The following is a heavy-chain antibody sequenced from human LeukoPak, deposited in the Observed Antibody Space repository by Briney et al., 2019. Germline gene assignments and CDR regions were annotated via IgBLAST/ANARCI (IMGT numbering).Heavy chain of an antibody. CDR2: MNNDGSGT. CDR3: ARGGYYGSGSLDY. CDR1: GLTLSNYW. V-gene: IGHV3-74*01. J-gene: IGHJ4*02. D-gene: IGHD3-10*01. Sequence: GGSLRLSCAASGLTLSNYWMHWVRQAPGKGLVWVSRMNNDGSGTTYADSVRGRFTISRDNSKNTLYLQMNSLRAEDTAVYYCARGGYYGSGSLDYWGQGTLVTVSS.